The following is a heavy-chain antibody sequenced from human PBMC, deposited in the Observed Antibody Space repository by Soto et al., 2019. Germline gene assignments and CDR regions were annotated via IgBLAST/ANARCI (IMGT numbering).Heavy chain of an antibody. J-gene: IGHJ4*02. V-gene: IGHV3-30-3*01. Sequence: QVQLVESGGGVVQPGRSLRLSCSASGFTFSDYAIHWVRQAPGKGLEWVAVISDDGINKYTADSVKGRFITSIDNSKNPGFLQMSMLGPEDTAVYYCARRLTTSVTAMGYWGQGTLVTVSS. CDR2: ISDDGINK. CDR3: ARRLTTSVTAMGY. D-gene: IGHD4-17*01. CDR1: GFTFSDYA.